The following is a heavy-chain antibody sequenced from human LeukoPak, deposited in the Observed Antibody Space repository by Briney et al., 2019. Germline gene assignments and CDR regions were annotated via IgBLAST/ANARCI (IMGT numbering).Heavy chain of an antibody. V-gene: IGHV1-2*02. CDR1: AYTFTGYF. D-gene: IGHD3-22*01. Sequence: ASVKVSCKASAYTFTGYFMHWVRQAPGQGLEWMGWINPNSGGTNCAQNFQGRVTMTRDTSISTAYMELSRLRSDDTAVYYCARVNNYYDSSGYLYYFDYWGQGTLVTVSS. CDR2: INPNSGGT. CDR3: ARVNNYYDSSGYLYYFDY. J-gene: IGHJ4*02.